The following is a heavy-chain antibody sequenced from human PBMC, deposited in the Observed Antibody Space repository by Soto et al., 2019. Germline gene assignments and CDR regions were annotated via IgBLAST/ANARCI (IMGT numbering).Heavy chain of an antibody. CDR3: ARGSDDCSSTSCSDFDY. CDR1: GYTFTSYG. CDR2: ISAYNGNT. V-gene: IGHV1-18*01. D-gene: IGHD2-2*01. J-gene: IGHJ4*02. Sequence: ASVKVSCKASGYTFTSYGISWVRQAPGQGLEWMGWISAYNGNTNYAQKLQGRVTMTTDTSTSTAYMELRSLRSDDTAVYYCARGSDDCSSTSCSDFDYWGQGTLVTVSS.